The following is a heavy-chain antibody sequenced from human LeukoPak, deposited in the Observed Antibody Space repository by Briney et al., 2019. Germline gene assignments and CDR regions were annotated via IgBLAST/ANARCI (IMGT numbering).Heavy chain of an antibody. J-gene: IGHJ4*02. CDR1: GYTFTGYY. CDR2: INPNSGGT. Sequence: ASVKVSCKASGYTFTGYYMHWVRQAPGQGLEWMGWINPNSGGTEYAQKFQGRVTMTRDTSISTAYMELSRLRSDDTAVYYCARDYTIAAAGTPSYWGQGTLVTVSS. V-gene: IGHV1-2*02. CDR3: ARDYTIAAAGTPSY. D-gene: IGHD6-13*01.